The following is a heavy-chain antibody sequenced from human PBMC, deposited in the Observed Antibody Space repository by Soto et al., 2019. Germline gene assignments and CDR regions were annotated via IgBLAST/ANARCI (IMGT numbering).Heavy chain of an antibody. CDR2: IKQDGSEK. Sequence: EVQLVESGGGLVQRGGSLRLSCVASGFTFGFSWMSWVRQAPGKGLEWVADIKQDGSEKYYLDSVKGRFTISRDNAKNSLYLQMNSLGAEDTAVYYWARNRGATYHFDYWGQGTLVTVSS. CDR1: GFTFGFSW. V-gene: IGHV3-7*01. CDR3: ARNRGATYHFDY. D-gene: IGHD3-10*01. J-gene: IGHJ4*02.